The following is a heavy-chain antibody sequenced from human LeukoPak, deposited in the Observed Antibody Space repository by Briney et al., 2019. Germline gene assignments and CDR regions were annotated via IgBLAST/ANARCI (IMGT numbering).Heavy chain of an antibody. V-gene: IGHV3-23*01. CDR1: GFTFSSYA. CDR2: ISGRGGST. J-gene: IGHJ4*02. Sequence: GGSLRLSCAASGFTFSSYAMSWVRRAPGKGLEWVSAISGRGGSTYYADSVKGRFTISRDNSKNTLYLQMNSLSAEDTAVYYCAKVGDFWSGDFDYWGQGTLVTVSS. D-gene: IGHD3-3*01. CDR3: AKVGDFWSGDFDY.